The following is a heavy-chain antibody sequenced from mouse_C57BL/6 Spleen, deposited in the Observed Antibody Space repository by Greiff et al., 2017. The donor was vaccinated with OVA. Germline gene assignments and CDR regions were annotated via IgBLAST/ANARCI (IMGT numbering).Heavy chain of an antibody. CDR2: IYPGSGST. V-gene: IGHV1-55*01. CDR1: GYTFTNYW. CDR3: AREGTSNYVRYFDV. Sequence: QVQLQQPGAELVKPGASVKMSCKASGYTFTNYWITWVKQRPGQGLEWIGDIYPGSGSTNYNEKFKSKATLTVDTSSSTAYMQLSSLTSEDSAVYYGAREGTSNYVRYFDVWGTGTTVTVSS. J-gene: IGHJ1*03. D-gene: IGHD2-1*01.